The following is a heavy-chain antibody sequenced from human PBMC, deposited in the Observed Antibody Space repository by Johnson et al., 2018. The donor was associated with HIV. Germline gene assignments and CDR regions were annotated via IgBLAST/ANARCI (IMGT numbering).Heavy chain of an antibody. V-gene: IGHV3-43*01. CDR3: AKDIGPKYSSSPGAFAI. J-gene: IGHJ3*02. CDR1: GFTFDDYT. CDR2: ISWAGGST. D-gene: IGHD6-6*01. Sequence: VQLVESGGAVVQPGGSLRLSCAASGFTFDDYTMHWVRQAPGKGLEWVSLISWAGGSTYYAAPVKGRITNSRDNSKHSLYLQMNSLRTGDTALYYCAKDIGPKYSSSPGAFAIWGQGTMVTVSS.